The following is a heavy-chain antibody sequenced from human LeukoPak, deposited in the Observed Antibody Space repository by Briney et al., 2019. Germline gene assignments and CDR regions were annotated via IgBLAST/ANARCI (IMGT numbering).Heavy chain of an antibody. D-gene: IGHD2-15*01. V-gene: IGHV1-69*02. CDR3: ARGAATPLVPRMNYGMDV. Sequence: SVTVSFTASGGTFSIYTISWVRQAPGQGLESMGRIIPILGIANYAQKFQGRVTITADKSTSTAYMELSSLRSEDTAVYYCARGAATPLVPRMNYGMDVWGQGTTVTVSS. CDR2: IIPILGIA. J-gene: IGHJ6*02. CDR1: GGTFSIYT.